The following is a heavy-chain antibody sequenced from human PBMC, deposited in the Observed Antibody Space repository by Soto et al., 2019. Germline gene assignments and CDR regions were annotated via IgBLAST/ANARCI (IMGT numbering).Heavy chain of an antibody. J-gene: IGHJ4*02. CDR1: GFTFSSYA. V-gene: IGHV3-30-3*01. Sequence: GGSLRLSCAASGFTFSSYAMHWVRQAPGKGLEWVAVISYDGSNKYYADSVKGRFTISRDNSKNTLYLQMNSLRAEDTAVYYCAGDANYYDSSGYSGHYWGQGTLVTVSS. D-gene: IGHD3-22*01. CDR2: ISYDGSNK. CDR3: AGDANYYDSSGYSGHY.